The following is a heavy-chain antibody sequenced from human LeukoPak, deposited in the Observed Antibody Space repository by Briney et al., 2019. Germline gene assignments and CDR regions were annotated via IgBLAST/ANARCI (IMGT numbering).Heavy chain of an antibody. CDR3: ARGGWLQDAFDI. CDR2: NYHSGST. D-gene: IGHD5-24*01. CDR1: GGSISSGDYS. Sequence: PSETLSLTCAVSGGSISSGDYSWSWLRQPPGKGLEWIGYNYHSGSTYYNPSLKSRVTISVDRSKNLFSLKLSSVTAADTAVYYCARGGWLQDAFDIWGQGTMVTVSS. J-gene: IGHJ3*02. V-gene: IGHV4-30-2*01.